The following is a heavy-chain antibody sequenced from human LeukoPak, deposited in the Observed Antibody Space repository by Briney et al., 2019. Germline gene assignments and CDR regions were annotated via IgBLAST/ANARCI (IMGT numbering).Heavy chain of an antibody. CDR2: INHSGST. CDR1: GGSFSGYY. D-gene: IGHD6-13*01. V-gene: IGHV4-34*01. CDR3: ARGLISSSWRNNWFDP. J-gene: IGHJ5*02. Sequence: SETLSLTCAVYGGSFSGYYWNWIRQPPGKGLEWIGEINHSGSTNYNPSLKSRVTISVDTSKNQFSLKLNSVTAADTAVYYCARGLISSSWRNNWFDPWGQGTLVTVSS.